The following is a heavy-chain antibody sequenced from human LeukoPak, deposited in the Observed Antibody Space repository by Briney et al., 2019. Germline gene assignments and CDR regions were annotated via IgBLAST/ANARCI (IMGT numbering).Heavy chain of an antibody. CDR1: GFTFSSCS. CDR3: ARRAGAYSHPYDY. D-gene: IGHD4/OR15-4a*01. J-gene: IGHJ4*02. V-gene: IGHV3-30*03. Sequence: GGSLRLSCAASGFTFSSCSIHWVRQAPGKGLEWVAVISYDGSNKYYADSVKGRFTISRDNSKNTLYLQMNSLRAEDTAVYYCARRAGAYSHPYDYWGQGTLVTVSS. CDR2: ISYDGSNK.